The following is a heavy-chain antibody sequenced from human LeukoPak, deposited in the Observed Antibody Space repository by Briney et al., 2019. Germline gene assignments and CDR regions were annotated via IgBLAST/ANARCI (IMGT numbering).Heavy chain of an antibody. Sequence: SETLSLTCAVSGDSISSGNWWSWVRQPPGKGLEWIGEIYHSGDTNYNPSLKSRVTISADPSKNQFSLRLSSVTAADTAVFYCARFSRFYESRLYFFDYWGQGTLVTVSS. CDR1: GDSISSGNW. D-gene: IGHD2/OR15-2a*01. CDR2: IYHSGDT. V-gene: IGHV4-4*02. J-gene: IGHJ4*02. CDR3: ARFSRFYESRLYFFDY.